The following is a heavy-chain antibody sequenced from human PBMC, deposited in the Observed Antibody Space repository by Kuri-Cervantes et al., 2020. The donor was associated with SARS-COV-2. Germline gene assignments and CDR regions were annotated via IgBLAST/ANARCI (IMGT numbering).Heavy chain of an antibody. CDR1: GFTFDDYG. CDR3: ARDRSLDV. V-gene: IGHV3-66*01. Sequence: GESLKISCAASGFTFDDYGMSWVRQAPGKGLEWVSVIYSGGSTYYADSVKGRFTISRDNSKNTLYLQMNSLRAEDTAVYYCARDRSLDVWGKGTTVTVSS. J-gene: IGHJ6*04. CDR2: IYSGGST.